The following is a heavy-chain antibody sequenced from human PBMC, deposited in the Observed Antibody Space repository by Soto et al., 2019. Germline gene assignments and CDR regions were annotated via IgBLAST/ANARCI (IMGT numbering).Heavy chain of an antibody. J-gene: IGHJ5*02. V-gene: IGHV4-34*01. D-gene: IGHD3-10*01. CDR3: ARAFRLYYYGSGSYHWFDA. CDR1: GGSFSGYY. CDR2: INHSGST. Sequence: QVQLQQWGAGLLKPSETLSLTCAVYGGSFSGYYWSWIRRPPGKGLEWIGEINHSGSTNYNPSLKSRVTISVDTSKNQFSLKLSSVTAADTAVYYCARAFRLYYYGSGSYHWFDAWGQGTLVTVSS.